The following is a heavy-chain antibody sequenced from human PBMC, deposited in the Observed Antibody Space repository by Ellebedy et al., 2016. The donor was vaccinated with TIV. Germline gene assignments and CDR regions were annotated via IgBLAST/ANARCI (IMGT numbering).Heavy chain of an antibody. CDR3: ARRLRYGDWYFDL. J-gene: IGHJ2*01. V-gene: IGHV4-59*01. Sequence: MPSETLSPTCAVSGGSFSGYFWNWMRQTPGKGLEWIGYIFYSGTTTYNPSLKRRVAITVDPSKNQFSLKLSSVTAADTAIYYCARRLRYGDWYFDLWGRGTLVTVSS. D-gene: IGHD4-17*01. CDR2: IFYSGTT. CDR1: GGSFSGYF.